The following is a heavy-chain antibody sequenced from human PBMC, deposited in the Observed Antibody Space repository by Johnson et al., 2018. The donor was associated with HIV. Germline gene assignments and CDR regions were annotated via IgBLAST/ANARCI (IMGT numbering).Heavy chain of an antibody. J-gene: IGHJ3*02. V-gene: IGHV3-30*14. CDR2: ISYDGSNK. CDR3: ARDGMAATKANI. Sequence: VQLVESGGGLVKPGGSLRLSCAASGFTFSSYAMHWVRQAPGKGLEWVAVISYDGSNKYYADSVKGRFTISRDNSKNTLYLQMNSLRAEDTAVYYCARDGMAATKANIWGQGTMVTVSS. D-gene: IGHD1-14*01. CDR1: GFTFSSYA.